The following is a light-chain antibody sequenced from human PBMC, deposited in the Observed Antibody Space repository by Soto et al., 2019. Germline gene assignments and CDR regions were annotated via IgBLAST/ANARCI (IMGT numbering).Light chain of an antibody. J-gene: IGKJ1*01. CDR3: QKYENAVGT. CDR1: QGISNY. V-gene: IGKV1-27*01. Sequence: DIQMTQSPSSLSASVGDRVTITCRATQGISNYLAWYQQKPGKVPKLLIYAASTLETRVPTRFSGSGSETDFTLTISSLKPEDVATYYCQKYENAVGTFSQGIKVEIK. CDR2: AAS.